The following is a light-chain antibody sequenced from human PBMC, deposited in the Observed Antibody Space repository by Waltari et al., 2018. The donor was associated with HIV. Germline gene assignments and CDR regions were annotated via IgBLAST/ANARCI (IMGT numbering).Light chain of an antibody. CDR3: AAWDDSLNAWV. CDR1: SSKVGSNI. Sequence: QSVLAQPPSASGTPGQRVTISCSGSSSKVGSNIVNWYQQVPGTAPKLLIYSNNQRPSGVPDRFSGSNSGTSASLAISGLQSEDEADYYCAAWDDSLNAWVFGGRTKLTVL. J-gene: IGLJ3*02. CDR2: SNN. V-gene: IGLV1-44*01.